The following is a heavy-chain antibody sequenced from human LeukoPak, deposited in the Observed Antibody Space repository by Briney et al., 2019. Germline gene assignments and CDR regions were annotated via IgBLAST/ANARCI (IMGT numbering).Heavy chain of an antibody. CDR2: IYYSGST. CDR3: ARERGYFDWLLDY. J-gene: IGHJ4*02. CDR1: GGSISSYY. D-gene: IGHD3-9*01. V-gene: IGHV4-59*12. Sequence: SETLSLTCTVSGGSISSYYWSWIRQPPGKGLEWIGYIYYSGSTNYNPSLKSRVTISVDTSKNQFSLKLSSVTAADTAVYYCARERGYFDWLLDYWGQGTLVTVSS.